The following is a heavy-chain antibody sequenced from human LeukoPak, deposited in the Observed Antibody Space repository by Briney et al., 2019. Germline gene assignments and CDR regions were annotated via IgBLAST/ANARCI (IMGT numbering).Heavy chain of an antibody. J-gene: IGHJ4*02. D-gene: IGHD3-10*01. CDR2: MSYDRRDE. CDR3: AKDAGLIRGVPHLYFDY. CDR1: GFTFRSHG. Sequence: PGGSLRLSCAASGFTFRSHGMHWVRQAPGMGLEWVAAMSYDRRDEFYAESVRGRFTISRDNSENTLYLQMDSLRPEDTAVYYCAKDAGLIRGVPHLYFDYWGQGSLVTVSS. V-gene: IGHV3-30*18.